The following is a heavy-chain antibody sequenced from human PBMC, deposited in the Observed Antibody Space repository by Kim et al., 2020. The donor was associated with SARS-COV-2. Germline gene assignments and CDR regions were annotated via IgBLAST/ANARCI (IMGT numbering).Heavy chain of an antibody. CDR3: ARGWTNFDY. Sequence: WYNDYAVSVKSRIPITPDTSKNQFSLQFNSVTPEDTAVYYCARGWTNFDYWGQGTLVTVSS. D-gene: IGHD1-1*01. J-gene: IGHJ4*02. V-gene: IGHV6-1*01. CDR2: WYN.